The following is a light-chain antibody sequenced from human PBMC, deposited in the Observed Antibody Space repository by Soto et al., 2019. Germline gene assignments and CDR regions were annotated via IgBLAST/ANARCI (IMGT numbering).Light chain of an antibody. Sequence: QPVLTQSPSASASLGASVKLTCTLSSGHSSYAIAWHQQQPEKGPRYLMKLNSDGSHSKGDGIPDRFSGSSSGAERYLTSSSLPSEDEADYYCQTWGTGIRLFGGGTQLTVL. CDR3: QTWGTGIRL. J-gene: IGLJ2*01. CDR2: LNSDGSH. V-gene: IGLV4-69*01. CDR1: SGHSSYA.